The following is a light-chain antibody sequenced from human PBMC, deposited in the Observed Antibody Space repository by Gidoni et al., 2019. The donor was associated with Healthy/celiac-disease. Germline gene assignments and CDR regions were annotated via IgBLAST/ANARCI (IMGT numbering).Light chain of an antibody. Sequence: DIQMTQSPSSLSASVGDRVTITCRASQSISSDLNWYQQKPGKAPKLLIYAASSLQSGVPSRFSGSGSGTDFTLNISSLQPEDFATYYCQQSYSTPRTFGQGTKVEIK. CDR3: QQSYSTPRT. CDR1: QSISSD. CDR2: AAS. J-gene: IGKJ1*01. V-gene: IGKV1-39*01.